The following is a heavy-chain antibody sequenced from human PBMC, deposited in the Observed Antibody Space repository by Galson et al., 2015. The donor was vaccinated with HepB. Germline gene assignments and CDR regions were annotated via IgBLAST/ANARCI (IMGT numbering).Heavy chain of an antibody. Sequence: SVKVSCKASGYTFTSYAMHWVRQAPGQRLEWMGWINAGNGNTKYSQKFQGRVTITRDTSASTAYMELSGLRSEDTAVYYCAIPHRTHPYDYVWGSYRHGGLGYWGQGTLVTVSS. CDR1: GYTFTSYA. V-gene: IGHV1-3*01. J-gene: IGHJ4*02. CDR3: AIPHRTHPYDYVWGSYRHGGLGY. CDR2: INAGNGNT. D-gene: IGHD3-16*02.